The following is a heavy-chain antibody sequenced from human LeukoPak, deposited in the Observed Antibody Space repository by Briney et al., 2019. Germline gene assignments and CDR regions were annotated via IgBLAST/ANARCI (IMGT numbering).Heavy chain of an antibody. CDR2: ISSSSNYI. D-gene: IGHD2-15*01. CDR1: GITGYS. J-gene: IGHJ4*02. Sequence: GGSLRLSCAASGITGYSMHWVRQAPGKGLEWVCSISSSSNYIYCADSVKGRFTISRDNAKNSLFLQVSSLRAEDTAVYYCARGKSGYCSGGSCRHYFDYWGQGTLVTVSS. V-gene: IGHV3-21*01. CDR3: ARGKSGYCSGGSCRHYFDY.